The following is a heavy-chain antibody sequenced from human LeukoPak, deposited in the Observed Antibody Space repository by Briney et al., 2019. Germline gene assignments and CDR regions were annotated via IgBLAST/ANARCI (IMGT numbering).Heavy chain of an antibody. CDR3: ARDPDY. CDR1: GYTFTGYY. J-gene: IGHJ4*02. CDR2: ISAYNGNT. Sequence: ASVKVSCKASGYTFTGYYMHWVRQAPGQGLEWMGWISAYNGNTKHTQNFQDRVTMTTDTSTSTAYMELRSLRSDDTAVYYCARDPDYWGQGTLVTVSS. V-gene: IGHV1-18*04.